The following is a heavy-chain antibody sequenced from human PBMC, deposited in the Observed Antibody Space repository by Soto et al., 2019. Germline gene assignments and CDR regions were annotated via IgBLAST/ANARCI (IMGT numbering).Heavy chain of an antibody. CDR1: GFIFKMYW. D-gene: IGHD3-10*01. J-gene: IGHJ4*02. Sequence: EVQLVESGGGLVPPGGSVRLSCAASGFIFKMYWMHWVRQSPGKGLVWISRIYNDGTYSDYADSVRGRFTISRDNVNDTLYLQLNNLRAEDSGLYYCTRGPRPISTGTGAYWGQATQVTVSS. CDR2: IYNDGTYS. V-gene: IGHV3-74*01. CDR3: TRGPRPISTGTGAY.